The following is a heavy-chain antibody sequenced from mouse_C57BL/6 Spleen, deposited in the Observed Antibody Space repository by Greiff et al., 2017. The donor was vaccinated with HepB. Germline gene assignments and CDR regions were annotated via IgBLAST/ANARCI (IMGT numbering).Heavy chain of an antibody. Sequence: VQRVESGAELVRPGASVKLSCKASGYTFTDYYINWVKQRPGQGLEWIARIYPGSGNTYYNEKFKGKATLTAEKSSSTAYMQLSSLTSEDSAVYFCARGWDYFDYWGQGTTLTVSS. CDR2: IYPGSGNT. V-gene: IGHV1-76*01. J-gene: IGHJ2*01. CDR1: GYTFTDYY. CDR3: ARGWDYFDY. D-gene: IGHD3-3*01.